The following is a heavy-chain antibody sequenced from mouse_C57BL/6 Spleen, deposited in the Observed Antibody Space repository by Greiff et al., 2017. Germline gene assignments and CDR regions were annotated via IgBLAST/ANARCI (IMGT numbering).Heavy chain of an antibody. D-gene: IGHD2-4*01. Sequence: QVQLQQSGPELVKPGASVKISCKASGYAFSSSWMNWVKQRPGKGLEWIGRIYPGDGDTNYNGKFKGKATLTADKSSSTAYMQLSSLTSEDSAVYFCARRIYYDYDSFDYWGQGTTLTVSS. CDR3: ARRIYYDYDSFDY. V-gene: IGHV1-82*01. CDR1: GYAFSSSW. CDR2: IYPGDGDT. J-gene: IGHJ2*01.